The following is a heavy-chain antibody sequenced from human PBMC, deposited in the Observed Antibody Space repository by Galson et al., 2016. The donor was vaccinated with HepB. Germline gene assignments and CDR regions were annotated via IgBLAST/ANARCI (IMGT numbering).Heavy chain of an antibody. V-gene: IGHV3-66*03. J-gene: IGHJ4*02. D-gene: IGHD5-12*01. CDR2: ISGSGNT. Sequence: ETLSLTCTVSGGSISSHYWSWVRQAPGKGLEWLSSISGSGNTNYADSVKGRFIISRDNSKNTLYLQMNSLRAEDTAVYYCAKDPKGYSGYGLFDYWGQGTLVTVSS. CDR1: GGSISSHY. CDR3: AKDPKGYSGYGLFDY.